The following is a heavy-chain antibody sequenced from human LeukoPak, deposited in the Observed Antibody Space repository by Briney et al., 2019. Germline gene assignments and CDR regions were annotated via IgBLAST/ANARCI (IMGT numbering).Heavy chain of an antibody. CDR2: INSNGDST. V-gene: IGHV3-64D*09. D-gene: IGHD2-15*01. CDR1: GFTFSSYA. J-gene: IGHJ4*02. CDR3: AKAVGYYDY. Sequence: GGSLRLSCSASGFTFSSYAMHWVRQAPGKGLEYVSAINSNGDSTYYADSVKDRFTISRDNSKDTLFLQMSSLRPEDTAVYYCAKAVGYYDYWGQGTLVTVSS.